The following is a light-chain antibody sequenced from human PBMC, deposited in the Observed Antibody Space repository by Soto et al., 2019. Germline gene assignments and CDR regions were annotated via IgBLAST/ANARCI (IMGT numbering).Light chain of an antibody. CDR1: HSISSW. V-gene: IGKV1-5*01. CDR2: DAS. CDR3: HQYNSFT. Sequence: DIQMTQSPSTLSASVGDRVTITCRASHSISSWLAWYQQKPGKAPKLLIYDASSLERGVPSRFSGSGSGTDFTLSISCPQPDAIHTYYWHQYNSFTFGPGTKVDIK. J-gene: IGKJ3*01.